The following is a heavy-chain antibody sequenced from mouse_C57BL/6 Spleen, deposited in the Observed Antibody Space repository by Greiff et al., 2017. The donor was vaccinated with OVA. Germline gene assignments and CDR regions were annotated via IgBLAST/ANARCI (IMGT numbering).Heavy chain of an antibody. Sequence: VQLQQSGPGLVKPSQSLSLTCSVTGYSITSGYYWNWIRQFPGNKLEWMGYISYDGSNNYNPSLKNRISITRDTSKNQFFLKLNSVTTEDTATYYCARHDGYYLYYFDYWGQGTTLTVS. CDR1: GYSITSGYY. CDR3: ARHDGYYLYYFDY. D-gene: IGHD2-3*01. CDR2: ISYDGSN. J-gene: IGHJ2*01. V-gene: IGHV3-6*01.